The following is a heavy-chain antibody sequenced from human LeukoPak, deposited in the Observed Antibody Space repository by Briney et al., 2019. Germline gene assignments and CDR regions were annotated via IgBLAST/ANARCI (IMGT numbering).Heavy chain of an antibody. Sequence: GASVKVSCKASGYTFTSYDINWVRQATGQGLEWMGWMNPNSGNTGYAQKFQGRVTMTRNTSISTSYMELSSLRSEDTAVYYCARGLGELWLPVLTRPYGMDVWGQGTTVTVSS. CDR2: MNPNSGNT. CDR3: ARGLGELWLPVLTRPYGMDV. J-gene: IGHJ6*02. D-gene: IGHD5-18*01. CDR1: GYTFTSYD. V-gene: IGHV1-8*01.